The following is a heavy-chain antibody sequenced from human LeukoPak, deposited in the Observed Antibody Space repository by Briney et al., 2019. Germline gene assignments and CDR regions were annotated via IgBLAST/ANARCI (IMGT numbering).Heavy chain of an antibody. V-gene: IGHV3-48*04. J-gene: IGHJ4*02. CDR3: ARAEATVVTPAAGFDY. Sequence: GGSLRLSCAASGFTFSSYSMNWVRQAPGKGLEWVSYISSSSSTIYYADSVKGRFTISRDNSKNSLYLQMNSLRAEDTAVYYCARAEATVVTPAAGFDYWGQGTLVTVSS. CDR1: GFTFSSYS. D-gene: IGHD4-23*01. CDR2: ISSSSSTI.